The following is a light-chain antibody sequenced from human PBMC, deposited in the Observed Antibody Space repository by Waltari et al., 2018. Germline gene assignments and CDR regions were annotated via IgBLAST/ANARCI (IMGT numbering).Light chain of an antibody. J-gene: IGKJ1*01. V-gene: IGKV3-15*01. CDR2: GAS. Sequence: EIVMTQSPATLSVSPGERATLSCRASQSVSSNLAWYQQKPDQAPRLLIYGASTSATGIPARFSGSGSGTEFTLTISSLQSEDFAVYYCQQYNKLWTFGQGTKVEIK. CDR1: QSVSSN. CDR3: QQYNKLWT.